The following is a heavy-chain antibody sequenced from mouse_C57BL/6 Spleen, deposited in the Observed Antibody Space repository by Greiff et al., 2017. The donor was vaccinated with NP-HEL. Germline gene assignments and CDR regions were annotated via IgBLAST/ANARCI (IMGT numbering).Heavy chain of an antibody. Sequence: VQLQQSGPELVKPGASVKISCKASGYAFSSSWMNWVKQRPGKGLEWIGRIYPGDGDTNYNGKFKGKATLTADKSSSTAYMQLSSLTSEDSAVYFCARRDYGKRYYAMDYWGQGTSVTVSS. CDR3: ARRDYGKRYYAMDY. CDR2: IYPGDGDT. J-gene: IGHJ4*01. V-gene: IGHV1-82*01. CDR1: GYAFSSSW. D-gene: IGHD2-1*01.